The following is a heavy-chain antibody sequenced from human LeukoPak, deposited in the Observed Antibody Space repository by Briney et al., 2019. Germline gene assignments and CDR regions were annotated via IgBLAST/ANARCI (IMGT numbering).Heavy chain of an antibody. CDR1: GGSFSGYY. CDR3: ASLVDTAMENIDY. Sequence: PSETLSLTCAVYGGSFSGYYWSWIRQPPGKGLEFIGEINHSGSTNYNPSLKSRVTISVDTSKNQFSLKLSSVTAADTAVYYCASLVDTAMENIDYWGQGTLVTVSS. D-gene: IGHD5-18*01. J-gene: IGHJ4*02. V-gene: IGHV4-34*01. CDR2: INHSGST.